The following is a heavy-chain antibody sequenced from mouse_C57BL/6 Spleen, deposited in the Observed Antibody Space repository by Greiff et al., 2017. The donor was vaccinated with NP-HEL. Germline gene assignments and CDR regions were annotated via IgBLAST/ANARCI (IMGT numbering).Heavy chain of an antibody. CDR2: IWSGGST. Sequence: VKLMESGPGLVQPSQSLSITCTVSGFSLTSYGVHWVRQSPGKGLEWLGVIWSGGSTDYNAAFISRLSISKDNSKSQVFFKMNSLQADDTAIYYCARNWGYDYVRYFDVWGTGTTVTVSS. V-gene: IGHV2-2*01. J-gene: IGHJ1*03. CDR1: GFSLTSYG. CDR3: ARNWGYDYVRYFDV. D-gene: IGHD2-4*01.